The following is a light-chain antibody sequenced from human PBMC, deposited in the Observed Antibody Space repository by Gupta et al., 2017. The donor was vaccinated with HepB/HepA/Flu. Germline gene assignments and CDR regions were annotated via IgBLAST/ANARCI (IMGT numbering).Light chain of an antibody. V-gene: IGLV2-11*01. CDR2: DVS. CDR1: SSDVGGYNY. CDR3: CSYAGSYTVV. J-gene: IGLJ2*01. Sequence: QSALTQPRSVSGSPGQSVTISCTGTSSDVGGYNYVSWYQQHPGKAPKLMIYDVSKRPSGFPDRFSGSKSGHTASLTISGLQAEDEADYYCCSYAGSYTVVFGGGTKLTVL.